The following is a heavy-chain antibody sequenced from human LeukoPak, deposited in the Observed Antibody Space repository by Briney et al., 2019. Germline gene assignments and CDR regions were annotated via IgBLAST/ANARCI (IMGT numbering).Heavy chain of an antibody. CDR1: GLTFSSCA. CDR2: IRGGGVNI. CDR3: AKEFFGSGNYFNGVFDS. D-gene: IGHD3-10*01. V-gene: IGHV3-23*01. Sequence: GGSLRLSCAVSGLTFSSCAMSWVRQAPGKGLEWVSSIRGGGVNIQYAVSVKGRFTISRDNSNNTLHLQMNSLRVEDTAVYYCAKEFFGSGNYFNGVFDSWGQGALVTVSS. J-gene: IGHJ4*02.